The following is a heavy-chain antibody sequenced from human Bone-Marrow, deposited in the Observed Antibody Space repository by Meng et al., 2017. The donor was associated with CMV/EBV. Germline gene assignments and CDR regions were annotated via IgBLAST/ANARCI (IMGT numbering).Heavy chain of an antibody. V-gene: IGHV3-7*01. CDR3: ARDKRAHYDYVWGSYRRNDAFDI. J-gene: IGHJ3*02. D-gene: IGHD3-16*02. CDR2: IRQDGSEK. Sequence: GESLKISCAASGFTFSNYWMSWVRQAPGKGLEWVANIRQDGSEKYYVDSVKGRFTISRDNAKHSLFLQMNSLRAEDTAVYYCARDKRAHYDYVWGSYRRNDAFDIWGQGTMVTVSS. CDR1: GFTFSNYW.